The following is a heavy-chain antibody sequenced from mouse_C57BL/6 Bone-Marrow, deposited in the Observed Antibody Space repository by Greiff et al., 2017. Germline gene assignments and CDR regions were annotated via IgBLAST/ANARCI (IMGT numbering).Heavy chain of an antibody. CDR1: GYTFTSYW. CDR2: INPSNGGP. CDR3: ARDYYGSSYPYYAMDY. D-gene: IGHD1-1*01. V-gene: IGHV1-53*01. Sequence: QVQLKQPGTELVKPGASVKLSCKASGYTFTSYWMHWVKQRPGQGLEWIGNINPSNGGPTYNEKFQSKATLTVDKSSSPAYMPLSSLTSEDSAVYYCARDYYGSSYPYYAMDYGGQGTSVTVAS. J-gene: IGHJ4*01.